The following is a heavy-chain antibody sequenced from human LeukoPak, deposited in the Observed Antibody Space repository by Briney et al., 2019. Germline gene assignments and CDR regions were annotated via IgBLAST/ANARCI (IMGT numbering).Heavy chain of an antibody. CDR3: AKDCSPPTYDFWSGYYNNWFDP. J-gene: IGHJ5*02. Sequence: QPGGSLRLSCAASGFTFSSYGMSWVRQAPGKGLEWVSAISGSGGSTYYADSVKGRFTISRDNSKNTLYLQMNSLRAEDTAVYYCAKDCSPPTYDFWSGYYNNWFDPWGQGTLVTVSS. D-gene: IGHD3-3*01. V-gene: IGHV3-23*01. CDR1: GFTFSSYG. CDR2: ISGSGGST.